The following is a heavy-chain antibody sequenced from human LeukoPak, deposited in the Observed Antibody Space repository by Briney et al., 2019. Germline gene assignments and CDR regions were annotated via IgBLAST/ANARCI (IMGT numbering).Heavy chain of an antibody. V-gene: IGHV3-21*01. Sequence: GGSLRLSCAAYGFSFSSSTMSWFRQAPGKGLEWVSSISGNSGSIYYADSVQGRFTISRDNAKNTLYLEMNSLTAEDTAVYYCARIPNNDDCPSWFDPWGQGTLVTVSS. CDR2: ISGNSGSI. D-gene: IGHD1-1*01. CDR1: GFSFSSST. J-gene: IGHJ5*02. CDR3: ARIPNNDDCPSWFDP.